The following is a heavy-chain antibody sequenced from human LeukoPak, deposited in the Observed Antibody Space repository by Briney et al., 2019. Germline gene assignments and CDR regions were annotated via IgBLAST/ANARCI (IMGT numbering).Heavy chain of an antibody. D-gene: IGHD3-3*02. CDR1: GFTVSSNY. CDR3: ARDPAFLEWSYFDY. Sequence: PGGSLRLSCAASGFTVSSNYMSWVRQAPGKGLEWVSVIYSGGSTYYADSVKGRFTISRDNSKNTLYLQMNSLRAEDTAVYYCARDPAFLEWSYFDYWGQGTLVTVPS. V-gene: IGHV3-66*02. J-gene: IGHJ4*02. CDR2: IYSGGST.